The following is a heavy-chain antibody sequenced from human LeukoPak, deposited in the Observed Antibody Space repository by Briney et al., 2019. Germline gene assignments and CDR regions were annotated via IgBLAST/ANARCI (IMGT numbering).Heavy chain of an antibody. V-gene: IGHV3-23*01. D-gene: IGHD5-18*01. J-gene: IGHJ4*02. CDR3: ARHLSGITGYTYGRGIDY. CDR2: ISGSGSGGST. CDR1: GFTFSSSA. Sequence: PGGSLRLSCAASGFTFSSSAMSWVRQAPGKGLEWVSSISGSGSGGSTYYADSVKGRFTISRDNSKNTLYLQMNSLIAEDTAVYYCARHLSGITGYTYGRGIDYWGQGTLLTVSS.